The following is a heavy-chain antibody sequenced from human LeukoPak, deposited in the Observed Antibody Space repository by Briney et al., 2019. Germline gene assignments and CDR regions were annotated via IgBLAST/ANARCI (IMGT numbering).Heavy chain of an antibody. CDR2: IIPIFGTA. Sequence: SVKVSCKASGYTFTGYYMHWVRQAPGQGLEWMGGIIPIFGTANYAQKFQGRVTITADKSTSTAYMELSSLRSEDTAVYYCARVYGSYGPNAPYYMDVWGKGTTVTVSS. CDR3: ARVYGSYGPNAPYYMDV. D-gene: IGHD5-18*01. V-gene: IGHV1-69*06. CDR1: GYTFTGYY. J-gene: IGHJ6*03.